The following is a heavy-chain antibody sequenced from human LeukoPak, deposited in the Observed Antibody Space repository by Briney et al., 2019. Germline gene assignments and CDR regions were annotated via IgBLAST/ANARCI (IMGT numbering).Heavy chain of an antibody. CDR3: ASLKNSYDSSGYLVTDAFDI. CDR1: GYTFTSNG. V-gene: IGHV1-18*01. D-gene: IGHD3-22*01. J-gene: IGHJ3*02. CDR2: ISAYNGNT. Sequence: ASVKVSCKASGYTFTSNGISWVRQAPGQGLEWMGWISAYNGNTNYEKKLQGRVTMTTDTSTSTAYMELRRLRSDDTAVYYCASLKNSYDSSGYLVTDAFDIWGQGTMVTVSS.